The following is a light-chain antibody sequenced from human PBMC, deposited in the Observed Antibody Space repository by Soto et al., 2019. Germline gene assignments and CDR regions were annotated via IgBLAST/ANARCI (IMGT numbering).Light chain of an antibody. J-gene: IGLJ1*01. V-gene: IGLV4-69*01. Sequence: QLVLTQSPSASASLGASVKLTCTLSSGHSSYAIAWHQQQPEKGPRYLMKLNSDGSHSKGDGIPDRFSGSSSGAERYLTISSLQSEDEADYYCQTWGTGIHVFGTGNKLTVL. CDR3: QTWGTGIHV. CDR2: LNSDGSH. CDR1: SGHSSYA.